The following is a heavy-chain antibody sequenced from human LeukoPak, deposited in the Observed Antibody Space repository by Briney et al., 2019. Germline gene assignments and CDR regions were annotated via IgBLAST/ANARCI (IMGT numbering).Heavy chain of an antibody. J-gene: IGHJ4*02. CDR1: GFTFSSYE. CDR2: ISSSGSTK. D-gene: IGHD6-19*01. V-gene: IGHV3-48*03. CDR3: ARDVRMIAGAYFDY. Sequence: GGSLRLSCAASGFTFSSYEMNWVRQTPGKGLEWVSYISSSGSTKYYADSVKGRFTNSRDNAKNSLYLQMNSLRVEDTALYYCARDVRMIAGAYFDYWGQETLVTVSS.